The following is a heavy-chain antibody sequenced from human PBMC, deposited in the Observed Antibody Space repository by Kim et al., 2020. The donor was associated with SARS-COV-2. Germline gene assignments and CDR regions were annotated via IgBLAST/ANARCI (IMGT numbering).Heavy chain of an antibody. CDR3: ARSIVVVAAMDY. Sequence: YYNPSLKSRVTISVDTSKTQFSLKLSSVTAADTAVYYCARSIVVVAAMDYWGQGTLVTVSS. D-gene: IGHD2-15*01. J-gene: IGHJ4*02. V-gene: IGHV4-39*01.